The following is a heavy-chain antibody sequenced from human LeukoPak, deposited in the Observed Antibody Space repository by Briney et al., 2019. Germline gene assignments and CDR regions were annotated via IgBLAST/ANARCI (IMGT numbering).Heavy chain of an antibody. Sequence: GGSLRLSCATSGFTFSNYWMHWVRQAPGKGLVWVSHINGDGSRTNYADSVKGRFTISRDNAKNTLYLQVNSLRAEDTAVYYCARDPEWDVWGKGTTVTVSS. D-gene: IGHD3-3*01. J-gene: IGHJ6*04. CDR2: INGDGSRT. CDR1: GFTFSNYW. V-gene: IGHV3-74*01. CDR3: ARDPEWDV.